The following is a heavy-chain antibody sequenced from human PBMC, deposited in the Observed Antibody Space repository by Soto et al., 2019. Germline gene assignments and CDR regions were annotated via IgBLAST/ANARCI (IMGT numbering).Heavy chain of an antibody. CDR1: GGTFSSYA. V-gene: IGHV1-69*13. Sequence: SVKVSCKASGGTFSSYAISWVRQAPGQGLEWMGGIIPIFGTANYAQKFQDRVTITADESTSTAYMELSSLRSEDTAVYYCARDSEARVNWFDPWGQGTLVTVSS. CDR3: ARDSEARVNWFDP. CDR2: IIPIFGTA. J-gene: IGHJ5*02. D-gene: IGHD3-10*01.